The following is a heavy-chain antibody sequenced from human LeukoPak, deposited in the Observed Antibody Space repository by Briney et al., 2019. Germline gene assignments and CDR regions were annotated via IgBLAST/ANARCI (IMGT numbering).Heavy chain of an antibody. CDR1: GFTFGRYA. CDR2: VSGSGTST. V-gene: IGHV3-23*01. CDR3: AKVGRASWAPYYFDY. Sequence: GGSLRLSCAASGFTFGRYAMGWVRQAPGKGLEWVSDVSGSGTSTNYADSVKGRLTISRDNSKNTLYLQMNNLRAEDTAVYYCAKVGRASWAPYYFDYWGQGTLVTVSS. J-gene: IGHJ4*02. D-gene: IGHD2-2*01.